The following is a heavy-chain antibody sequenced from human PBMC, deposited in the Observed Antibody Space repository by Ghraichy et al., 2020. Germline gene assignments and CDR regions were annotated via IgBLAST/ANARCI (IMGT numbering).Heavy chain of an antibody. CDR2: IKQDGSEK. CDR3: ARDRAYTSFDY. V-gene: IGHV3-7*03. J-gene: IGHJ4*02. CDR1: GFNFTASG. D-gene: IGHD3-10*01. Sequence: GGSLRLSCAASGFNFTASGMNWVRQAPGKGLEWVAGIKQDGSEKYHVDSVKGRFTISRDNAKNSLYLQMNSLRAEDTAVYYCARDRAYTSFDYWGQGILGTVSS.